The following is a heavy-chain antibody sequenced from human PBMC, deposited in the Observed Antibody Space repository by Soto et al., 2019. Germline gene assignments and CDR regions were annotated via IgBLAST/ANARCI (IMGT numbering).Heavy chain of an antibody. CDR1: GFTFSSYS. D-gene: IGHD6-6*01. V-gene: IGHV3-21*01. Sequence: GGSLRLSCAASGFTFSSYSMNWVRQAPGKGLEWVSSISSSSSYIYYADSVKGRFTISRDNAKNSLYLQMNSLRAEDTAVYYCARDSLEYSISYDYYYGMDVWGQGTTVTVSS. CDR2: ISSSSSYI. CDR3: ARDSLEYSISYDYYYGMDV. J-gene: IGHJ6*02.